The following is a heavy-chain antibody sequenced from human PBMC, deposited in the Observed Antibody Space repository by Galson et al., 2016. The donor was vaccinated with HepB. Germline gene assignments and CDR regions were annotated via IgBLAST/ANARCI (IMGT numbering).Heavy chain of an antibody. V-gene: IGHV1-2*06. CDR1: GYTFTNYD. CDR3: ARGEDLIVVVPTTMDY. CDR2: INPKSGGT. Sequence: SVKVSCKASGYTFTNYDINWVRQATGQGLEWVGLINPKSGGTKFAQKFQGRVTMTRDSSISTAYIELRSLRSDDTAIYYCARGEDLIVVVPTTMDYWGQGTVVTVSS. J-gene: IGHJ4*02. D-gene: IGHD2-15*01.